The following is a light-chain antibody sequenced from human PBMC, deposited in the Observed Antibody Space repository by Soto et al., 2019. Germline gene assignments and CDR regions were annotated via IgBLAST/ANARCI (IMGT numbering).Light chain of an antibody. V-gene: IGKV3-20*01. CDR1: QSVDSRY. CDR2: AVS. Sequence: DIVLTQSPGTLSLSPGERATLSCGASQSVDSRYLAWYQRKPGQAPRLLIYAVSSRATGIPDRFSASGSGTDFTLTISRLEPEDFAYYYCQQYGSSPRYSFGQGTKLEIK. CDR3: QQYGSSPRYS. J-gene: IGKJ2*03.